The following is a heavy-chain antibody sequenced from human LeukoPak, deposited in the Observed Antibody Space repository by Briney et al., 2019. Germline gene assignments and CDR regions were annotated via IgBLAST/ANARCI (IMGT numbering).Heavy chain of an antibody. V-gene: IGHV3-23*01. Sequence: PGGSLRLSCAASGFTFSSYSMNWVRQAPGEGLEWVSGVIGSGGSTYYADSVKGRFTISRDNSKNPLYLQMNSLRAEDTAVYYCARGTSVVSVRPGIAAAGTVWGFDYWGQGTLVTVSS. D-gene: IGHD6-13*01. J-gene: IGHJ4*02. CDR1: GFTFSSYS. CDR2: VIGSGGST. CDR3: ARGTSVVSVRPGIAAAGTVWGFDY.